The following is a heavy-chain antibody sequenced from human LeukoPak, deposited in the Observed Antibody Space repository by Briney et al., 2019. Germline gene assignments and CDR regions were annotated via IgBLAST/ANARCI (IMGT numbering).Heavy chain of an antibody. V-gene: IGHV3-23*01. CDR1: GFTFSSYA. CDR3: AKDLSTARLGYMDV. D-gene: IGHD5-18*01. CDR2: TSGSGGST. Sequence: GGSLRLSCAASGFTFSSYAMSWVRQAPGKGLEWVSATSGSGGSTYYADSVKGRFTISRDNSKNTLYLQMNSLRAEDTAVYYCAKDLSTARLGYMDVWGKGTTVTVSS. J-gene: IGHJ6*03.